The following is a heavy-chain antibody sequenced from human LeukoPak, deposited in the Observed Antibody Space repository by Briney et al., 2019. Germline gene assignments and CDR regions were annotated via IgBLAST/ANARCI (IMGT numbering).Heavy chain of an antibody. CDR3: ARDKYGSDTNCCGTSFEY. CDR1: GFTYSSYS. V-gene: IGHV3-48*02. Sequence: GGSLRLSCAASGFTYSSYSMNWVRQAPGKGLEWVSYVSSSSSRIYYADSVKGRFIVSRDNAKNSLFLQINSLSDEDTAVYYCARDKYGSDTNCCGTSFEYWGQGTLVTVSS. J-gene: IGHJ4*02. D-gene: IGHD2-2*01. CDR2: VSSSSSRI.